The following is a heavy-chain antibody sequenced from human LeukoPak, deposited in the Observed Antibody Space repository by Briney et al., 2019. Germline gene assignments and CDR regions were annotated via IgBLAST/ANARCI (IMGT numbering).Heavy chain of an antibody. Sequence: GESLKISCKGSGYSFTSYWIGWVCQMPGKGLEWMGIIYPGDSDTRYSPSFQGQVTISADKSISTAYLQWSSLKASDTAMYYCARLAQADILTGDAFDIWGEGTMVTVSS. CDR1: GYSFTSYW. D-gene: IGHD3-9*01. V-gene: IGHV5-51*01. J-gene: IGHJ3*02. CDR3: ARLAQADILTGDAFDI. CDR2: IYPGDSDT.